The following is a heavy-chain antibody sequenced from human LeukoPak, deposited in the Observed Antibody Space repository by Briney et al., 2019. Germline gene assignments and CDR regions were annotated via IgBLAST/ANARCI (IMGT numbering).Heavy chain of an antibody. V-gene: IGHV3-9*01. J-gene: IGHJ4*02. CDR3: AKAYCRSTSRTFDY. CDR1: GFTFDDYA. CDR2: ISWNSGSI. D-gene: IGHD2-2*01. Sequence: PGGSLRLSCAASGFTFDDYAMHWVRQAPVKVLEWVSGISWNSGSIGYADSVKGRFTISRDNAKNSLYLQMNSLRAEDTALYYCAKAYCRSTSRTFDYWGQGTLVTVSS.